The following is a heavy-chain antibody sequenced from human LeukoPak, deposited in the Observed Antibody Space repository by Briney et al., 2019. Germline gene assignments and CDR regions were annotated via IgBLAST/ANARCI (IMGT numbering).Heavy chain of an antibody. V-gene: IGHV4-61*02. CDR2: IYTSGST. D-gene: IGHD1-1*01. CDR1: GGSISSGSYY. J-gene: IGHJ6*02. Sequence: KTSETLSLTCTVSGGSISSGSYYWSWIRQPAGKGLEWIGRIYTSGSTNYNPSLKSRVTISVDTSKNQFSLKLSSVTAADTAVYYCAREKAGTRCMDVWGQGTTVTVSS. CDR3: AREKAGTRCMDV.